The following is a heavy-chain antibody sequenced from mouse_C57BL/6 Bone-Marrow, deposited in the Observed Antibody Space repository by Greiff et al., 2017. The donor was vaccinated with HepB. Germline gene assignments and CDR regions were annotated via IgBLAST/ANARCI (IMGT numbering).Heavy chain of an antibody. CDR2: IYPRSGNT. D-gene: IGHD4-1*01. V-gene: IGHV1-81*01. Sequence: VQLQQSGAELARPGASVKLSCKASGYTFTSYGISWVKQRTGQGLEWIGEIYPRSGNTYYNEKFQGKATLTADKSSSTAYMELRSLTSEDSAVYFCARLGRGWYFDVWGTGTTVTVSS. CDR1: GYTFTSYG. CDR3: ARLGRGWYFDV. J-gene: IGHJ1*03.